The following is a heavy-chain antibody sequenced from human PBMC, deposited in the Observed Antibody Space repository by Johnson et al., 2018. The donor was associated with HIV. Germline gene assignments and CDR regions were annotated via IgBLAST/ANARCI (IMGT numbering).Heavy chain of an antibody. CDR2: IGWSSGVL. V-gene: IGHV3-9*01. CDR1: GFTFDDYD. CDR3: AKQQYCTNGVWCPFDI. D-gene: IGHD2-8*01. Sequence: VQLVESGGGLGQPGGSLRLSCAASGFTFDDYDMHWVRQAPGKGLEWVSGIGWSSGVLAYADSVKGRFTISRDNAKNSLYLQLNSLREEVTALYFCAKQQYCTNGVWCPFDIWGQGTMVIVSS. J-gene: IGHJ3*02.